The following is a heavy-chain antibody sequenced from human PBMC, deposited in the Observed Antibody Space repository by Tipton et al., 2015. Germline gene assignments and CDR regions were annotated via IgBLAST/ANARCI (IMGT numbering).Heavy chain of an antibody. CDR1: GTSINSYY. CDR3: ARDLEHGMDV. Sequence: TLSLTCTVSGTSINSYYWTWIRQPPGKGLEWIGYVYHSGTPKYNPSLHGRINLSIDTSNNQISLKLNSVTAADTAVYYCARDLEHGMDVWGQGTTVTVSS. J-gene: IGHJ6*02. D-gene: IGHD5-24*01. CDR2: VYHSGTP. V-gene: IGHV4-59*01.